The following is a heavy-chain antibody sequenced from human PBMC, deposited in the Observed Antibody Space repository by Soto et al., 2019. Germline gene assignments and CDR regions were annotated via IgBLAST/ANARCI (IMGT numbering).Heavy chain of an antibody. D-gene: IGHD4-17*01. CDR2: IYYSGST. Sequence: PSETLSLTCTVSGGSTSSYYWSWIRQPPGKGLEWIGYIYYSGSTNYNPSLKSRVTISVDTSKNQFSLKLSSVTAADTAVYYCAGEYGDYVNYWGQGTLVTVSS. CDR1: GGSTSSYY. V-gene: IGHV4-59*01. J-gene: IGHJ4*02. CDR3: AGEYGDYVNY.